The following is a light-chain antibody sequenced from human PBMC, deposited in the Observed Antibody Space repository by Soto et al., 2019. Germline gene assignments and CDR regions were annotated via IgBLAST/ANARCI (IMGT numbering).Light chain of an antibody. CDR3: LQYSSYPFT. J-gene: IGKJ3*01. CDR2: TAS. V-gene: IGKV1-17*01. CDR1: QGIGND. Sequence: DIQMTQSPSSLSAPVGDRVTITCRASQGIGNDLGWYQQKPGKAPKRLIYTASSLQSGVPSRFSGSGSGTEFTLTIGSLQPEDFATFYCLQYSSYPFTFGPGTKVDIK.